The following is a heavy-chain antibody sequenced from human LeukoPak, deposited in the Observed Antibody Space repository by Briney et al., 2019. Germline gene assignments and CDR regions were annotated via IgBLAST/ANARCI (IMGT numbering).Heavy chain of an antibody. CDR2: IYTSGST. J-gene: IGHJ3*02. D-gene: IGHD3-3*01. V-gene: IGHV4-61*02. Sequence: SETLSLTCTVSGGSISSGSYYWSWIRQPAGKGLEWIGRIYTSGSTNYNPSLKSRVTISVDTSKNQFSLKLSSVTAADTAVYYCARADPTYTIFGVVIMDESADAFDIWGQGTMVTVSS. CDR1: GGSISSGSYY. CDR3: ARADPTYTIFGVVIMDESADAFDI.